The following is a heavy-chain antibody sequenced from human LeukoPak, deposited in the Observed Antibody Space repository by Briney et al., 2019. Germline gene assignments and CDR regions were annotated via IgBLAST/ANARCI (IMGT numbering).Heavy chain of an antibody. CDR2: ISSDSSII. CDR1: GLAFRSYS. Sequence: PGGSLRVSCAASGLAFRSYSMNWVREAPGKGLEWVSYISSDSSIIYYADSVKGRFTISRDNAKNSLYLQMHSLRAEDTAVYYCATYSSLNRREFQYWGQGTLLTVSS. J-gene: IGHJ1*01. CDR3: ATYSSLNRREFQY. D-gene: IGHD3-22*01. V-gene: IGHV3-48*04.